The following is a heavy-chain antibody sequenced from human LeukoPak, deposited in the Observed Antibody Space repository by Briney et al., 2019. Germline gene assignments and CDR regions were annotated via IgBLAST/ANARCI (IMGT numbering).Heavy chain of an antibody. Sequence: PGGSLRLSCAASGFTLSSYAMNWVRQAPGKGLEWVSAISGSGGSTYYADSVKGRFTISRDNSKDMLYLQMNDLRAEDTAVYYCTSDYGLYYYYMALWGKGTTVTVS. CDR2: ISGSGGST. V-gene: IGHV3-23*01. J-gene: IGHJ6*03. CDR3: TSDYGLYYYYMAL. CDR1: GFTLSSYA. D-gene: IGHD4/OR15-4a*01.